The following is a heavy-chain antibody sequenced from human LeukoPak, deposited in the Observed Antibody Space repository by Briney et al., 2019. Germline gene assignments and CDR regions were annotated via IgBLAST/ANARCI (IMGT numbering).Heavy chain of an antibody. CDR1: GGSFSGYY. V-gene: IGHV4-34*01. Sequence: SETLSLTCAVYGGSFSGYYWSWIRQPPGKGLEWIGEINHNGSTNYNPSLKSRVTISVDTSKNQFSLKLSSVTAADTAVYYCARAARGYSYGWFDPWGQGTLVTVSS. CDR3: ARAARGYSYGWFDP. CDR2: INHNGST. D-gene: IGHD5-18*01. J-gene: IGHJ5*02.